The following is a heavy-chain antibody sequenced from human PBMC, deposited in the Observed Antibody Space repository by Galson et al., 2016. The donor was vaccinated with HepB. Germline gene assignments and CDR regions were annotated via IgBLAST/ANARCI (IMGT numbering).Heavy chain of an antibody. V-gene: IGHV2-5*01. CDR1: GFSLSTSGVG. CDR3: ARFGTEITPGGPFDS. J-gene: IGHJ4*02. D-gene: IGHD4-23*01. CDR2: IFWNDDK. Sequence: PALVKPTQTLTLTCTFSGFSLSTSGVGVGWIRQPPGRALEWLALIFWNDDKRYSPSLKSRLTITKDTSKNHVVLTVTNMDPVDTATYYCARFGTEITPGGPFDSWGQGTLVIVSS.